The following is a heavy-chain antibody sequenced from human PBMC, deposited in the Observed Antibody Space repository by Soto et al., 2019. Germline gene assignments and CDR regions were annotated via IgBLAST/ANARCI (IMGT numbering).Heavy chain of an antibody. J-gene: IGHJ4*02. V-gene: IGHV4-39*01. CDR1: GDSISTSAYY. D-gene: IGHD2-15*01. Sequence: SETLSLTCTVSGDSISTSAYYWGWVRQPPGKGLEWVGTIYYTGSTYYNPPLESRVTMSLQTSKIQFSLNLTSVTAADTAVYYCARLGGVIAASDFDYWGQGALVT. CDR2: IYYTGST. CDR3: ARLGGVIAASDFDY.